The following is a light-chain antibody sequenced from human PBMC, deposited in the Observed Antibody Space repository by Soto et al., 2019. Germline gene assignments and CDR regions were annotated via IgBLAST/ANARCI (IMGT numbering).Light chain of an antibody. CDR2: GSS. J-gene: IGKJ1*01. Sequence: EIVMTQAPATLSVSPGERVTLSCRASQSVSSNLAWYQQKPGQAPRLLFYGSSTKATDTPARFSGSGSGTEFTLTISSLQSEDFAVYYCQQYDNWPRTLGQGTKV. V-gene: IGKV3-15*01. CDR3: QQYDNWPRT. CDR1: QSVSSN.